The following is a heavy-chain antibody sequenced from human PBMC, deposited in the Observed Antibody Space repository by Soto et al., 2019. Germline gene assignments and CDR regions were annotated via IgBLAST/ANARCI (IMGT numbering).Heavy chain of an antibody. J-gene: IGHJ3*02. Sequence: SETLSLTCNSSGGPLSSFYYSWIRQAPGKGLEWIGYIYYTGSTNYNPSLKSRVTMSVDTSKNQFSLRLTSVTAADTAVYFCAVTRGGAHPHDIWGQGTMVTVSS. CDR3: AVTRGGAHPHDI. CDR1: GGPLSSFY. D-gene: IGHD2-21*02. V-gene: IGHV4-59*01. CDR2: IYYTGST.